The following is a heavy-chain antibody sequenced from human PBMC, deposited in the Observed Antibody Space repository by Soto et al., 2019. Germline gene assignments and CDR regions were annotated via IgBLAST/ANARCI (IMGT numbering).Heavy chain of an antibody. V-gene: IGHV1-69*01. CDR1: GATFSSYA. CDR2: IIAIFGTA. Sequence: QVQLVQSGAEVKKPGSSVKVSCKASGATFSSYASSWVRQAPGQGLEWMGGIIAIFGTANNAQKFQGRVTITADESTSTAYMELSSLRSEDTAGYYCARDVPHILVGPAASDNGFDPWGQGTLVTVSS. J-gene: IGHJ5*02. D-gene: IGHD2-2*01. CDR3: ARDVPHILVGPAASDNGFDP.